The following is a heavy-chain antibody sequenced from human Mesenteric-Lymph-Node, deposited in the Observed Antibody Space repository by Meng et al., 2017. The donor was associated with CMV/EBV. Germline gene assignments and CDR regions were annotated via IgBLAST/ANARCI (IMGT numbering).Heavy chain of an antibody. CDR2: INPKSGGP. D-gene: IGHD6-19*01. Sequence: ASVKGSCKASGYTFTDYYIHWVRQAPGQGLEWMGWINPKSGGPNYAQKFQGRVTMTRDTSISTAYMELSTLRSDDTAVYYCARVEGSGWRYYYYYGMDVWGQGTTVTVSS. CDR1: GYTFTDYY. V-gene: IGHV1-2*02. J-gene: IGHJ6*02. CDR3: ARVEGSGWRYYYYYGMDV.